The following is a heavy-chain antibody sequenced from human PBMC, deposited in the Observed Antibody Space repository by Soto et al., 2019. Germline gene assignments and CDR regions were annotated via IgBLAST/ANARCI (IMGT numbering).Heavy chain of an antibody. D-gene: IGHD5-12*01. CDR1: GFTFSSYW. J-gene: IGHJ5*01. Sequence: GGSLTLSCAASGFTFSSYWMHWVRQAPGKGLVWVSRINSDGSSTSYADSVKGRITISIDNPKNTLYLQMNSLRAEDTAVYYCVRERDGYNLNSFEPWGQGTLVTVSS. CDR3: VRERDGYNLNSFEP. V-gene: IGHV3-74*01. CDR2: INSDGSST.